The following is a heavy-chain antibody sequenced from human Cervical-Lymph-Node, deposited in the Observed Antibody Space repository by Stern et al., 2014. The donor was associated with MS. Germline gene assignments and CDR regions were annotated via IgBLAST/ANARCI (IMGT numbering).Heavy chain of an antibody. CDR3: ARGPYCSSTSCYTNGYYFYGLDV. D-gene: IGHD2-2*02. V-gene: IGHV1-18*01. J-gene: IGHJ6*02. CDR1: GYTFTSFG. CDR2: ISGYNGDT. Sequence: QDQLVQSGGEVRKPGASVKVSCKASGYTFTSFGVSWVRRAPGQGLEWMGWISGYNGDTKYPQKFQGRVILTTDTSTSTAYMDLTSLRPDDTAMYYCARGPYCSSTSCYTNGYYFYGLDVWGQGTTITVSS.